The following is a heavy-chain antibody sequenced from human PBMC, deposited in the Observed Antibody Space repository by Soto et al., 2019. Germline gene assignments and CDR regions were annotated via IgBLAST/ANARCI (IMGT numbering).Heavy chain of an antibody. D-gene: IGHD1-26*01. V-gene: IGHV1-2*02. CDR3: GRGRSGQIVVFY. CDR2: IGPESGAT. CDR1: GSSFTGHY. Sequence: RASVKVSCTASGSSFTGHYIHWVRQAPEQGPEWMGEIGPESGATRYAQKFQGRVTMTMDTSITTVYMELNNLRPDDTAIYYCGRGRSGQIVVFYWGQGTPVNVSS. J-gene: IGHJ4*02.